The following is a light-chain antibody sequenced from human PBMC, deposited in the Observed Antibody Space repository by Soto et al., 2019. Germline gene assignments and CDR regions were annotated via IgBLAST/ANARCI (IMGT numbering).Light chain of an antibody. Sequence: DIEMTQSPSSLSASVGDRITISCRASQTINTFLNWYHHKGGKAPKLLIHGASSLQSGVPSRFSGSGSGTDFSLTISSLQPEELATYYCQQSYDTLLSFGGGTKVEIK. V-gene: IGKV1-39*01. J-gene: IGKJ4*01. CDR2: GAS. CDR1: QTINTF. CDR3: QQSYDTLLS.